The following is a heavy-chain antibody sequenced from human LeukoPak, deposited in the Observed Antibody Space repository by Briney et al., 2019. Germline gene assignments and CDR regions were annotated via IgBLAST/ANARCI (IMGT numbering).Heavy chain of an antibody. V-gene: IGHV4-59*11. D-gene: IGHD1-1*01. Sequence: SPTLSPTHPLYAASIRIHSSHSIRQSPRNGLEWIASINYFGTTTYKPSLKSRVTLSVDTSKNQFSLKLTSVTAADTAVYYCARDIGGDTDGRASYWFAPWGQGTLVTVSS. CDR2: INYFGTT. CDR1: AASIRIHS. J-gene: IGHJ5*02. CDR3: ARDIGGDTDGRASYWFAP.